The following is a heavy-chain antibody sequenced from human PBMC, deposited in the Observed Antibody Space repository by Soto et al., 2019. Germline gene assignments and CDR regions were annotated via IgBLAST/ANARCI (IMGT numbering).Heavy chain of an antibody. CDR1: GGSFSGYY. CDR2: MNHSGST. CDR3: ARVDGDYDY. Sequence: QVQLQQWGAGLLKPSETLSLTCAVYGGSFSGYYWSWIRQPPGKGLEWMGEMNHSGSTNYNPSLKSRVTISVDTSKNQFSLKLSSVTAADTAVYYCARVDGDYDYWGKGTLVTVSS. V-gene: IGHV4-34*01. J-gene: IGHJ4*02. D-gene: IGHD4-17*01.